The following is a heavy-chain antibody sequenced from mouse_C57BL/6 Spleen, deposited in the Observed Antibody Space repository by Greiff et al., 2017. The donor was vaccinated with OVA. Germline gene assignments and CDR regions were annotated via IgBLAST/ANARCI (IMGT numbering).Heavy chain of an antibody. D-gene: IGHD2-4*01. CDR1: GYTFTSYW. J-gene: IGHJ3*01. Sequence: QVQLKQPGTELVKPGASVKLSCKASGYTFTSYWMHWVKQRPGQGLEWIGNINPSNGGTNYNEKFKSKATLTVDKSSSTAYMQLSSLTSEDSAVYYCARCRAYDYDDGAWFAYWGQGTLVTVSA. CDR3: ARCRAYDYDDGAWFAY. V-gene: IGHV1-53*01. CDR2: INPSNGGT.